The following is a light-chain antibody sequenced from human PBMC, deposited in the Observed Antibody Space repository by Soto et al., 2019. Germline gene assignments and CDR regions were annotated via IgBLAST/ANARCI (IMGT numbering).Light chain of an antibody. CDR3: QSYDGSLSGVV. CDR2: GNS. V-gene: IGLV1-40*01. Sequence: QSVLTQPPSVSGAPGQRVTISCTGSSSNIGAGYDVHWYQQLPGTAPKLLIYGNSNRPSGVPDRFSGSKSGTSASLATTGRQAEDEADDYCQSYDGSLSGVVFGGGTKLTVL. CDR1: SSNIGAGYD. J-gene: IGLJ2*01.